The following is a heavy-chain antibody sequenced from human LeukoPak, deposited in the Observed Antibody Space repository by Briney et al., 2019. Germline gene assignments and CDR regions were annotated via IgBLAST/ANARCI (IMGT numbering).Heavy chain of an antibody. V-gene: IGHV4-59*01. J-gene: IGHJ4*02. D-gene: IGHD2-2*01. CDR1: GASITNYY. CDR3: ARGYCGSTNCHPHY. Sequence: SETLSLTCTVPGASITNYYWTWIRQPPGKGLEWIGYVSHRGSTNHNPSLKSRVTLYTGLSKNQFSLNLSSVTAADTAVYYCARGYCGSTNCHPHYWGQGTLVTVSS. CDR2: VSHRGST.